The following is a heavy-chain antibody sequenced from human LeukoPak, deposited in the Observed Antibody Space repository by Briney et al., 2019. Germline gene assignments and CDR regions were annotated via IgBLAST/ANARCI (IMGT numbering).Heavy chain of an antibody. CDR1: GGTFSSYA. V-gene: IGHV1-69*13. D-gene: IGHD2-2*01. CDR3: AREIGGPYQLLSLDY. J-gene: IGHJ4*02. Sequence: ASVKVSCKAPGGTFSSYAISWVRQAPGQGLEWMGGIIPIFGTANYAQKFQGRVTITADESTSTAYMELSSLRSEDTAVYYCAREIGGPYQLLSLDYWGQGTLVTVSS. CDR2: IIPIFGTA.